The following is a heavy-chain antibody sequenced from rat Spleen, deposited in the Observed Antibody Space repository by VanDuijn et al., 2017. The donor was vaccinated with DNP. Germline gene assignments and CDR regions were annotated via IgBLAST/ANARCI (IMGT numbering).Heavy chain of an antibody. CDR2: ISPSGDST. D-gene: IGHD4-3*01. Sequence: EVQLVESGGDLVQPGRSLIVSCVASGFTFRGYWMTWIRQVPGKGLEWVASISPSGDSTYYRDSVKGRFTISRDNAKSTLYLQMDSLRSEDTATYCCATHWIIRGYYFDYWGQGVMVTVSS. J-gene: IGHJ2*01. CDR1: GFTFRGYW. CDR3: ATHWIIRGYYFDY. V-gene: IGHV5-19*01.